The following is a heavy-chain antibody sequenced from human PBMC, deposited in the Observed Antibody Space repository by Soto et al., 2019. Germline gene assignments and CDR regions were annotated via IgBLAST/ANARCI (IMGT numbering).Heavy chain of an antibody. Sequence: SETMSLTCAVYGGSFSGYYWSWIRQPPGKGLEWIGEINHSGSTNYNPSLKSRVTISVDTSKNQFSLKLSSVTAADTAVYYCARGLGDYYGMDVWGQGTTVTVSS. CDR2: INHSGST. D-gene: IGHD3-16*01. CDR1: GGSFSGYY. CDR3: ARGLGDYYGMDV. J-gene: IGHJ6*02. V-gene: IGHV4-34*01.